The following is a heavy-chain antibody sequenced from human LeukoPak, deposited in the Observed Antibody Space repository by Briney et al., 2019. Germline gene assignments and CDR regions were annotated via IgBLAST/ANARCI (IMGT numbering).Heavy chain of an antibody. CDR3: DRASAGANLYWYFAL. CDR1: GFTFSDYY. V-gene: IGHV3-72*01. CDR2: TRDNTNSFTT. Sequence: PGGSLRLSCTTSGFTFSDYYIDWVRQAPGEGLQWVGRTRDNTNSFTTEYAASVKGRFTISRDFSKNSLYLQMNSLKTEDTALYYCDRASAGANLYWYFALWGRGTLVTVSS. D-gene: IGHD5-24*01. J-gene: IGHJ2*01.